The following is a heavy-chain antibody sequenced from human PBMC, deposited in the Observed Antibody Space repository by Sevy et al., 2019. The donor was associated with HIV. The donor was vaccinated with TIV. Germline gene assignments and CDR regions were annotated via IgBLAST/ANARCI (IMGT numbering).Heavy chain of an antibody. V-gene: IGHV3-23*01. D-gene: IGHD2-15*01. CDR1: GFTFSSYA. Sequence: GGSLRLSCAASGFTFSSYAMSWVRQAPGTGLEWVSAISGSGGSTYYADSVKGRFTISRDNSKNTLYLQMNSLRAEDTAVYYCAKGIVVAAIYYYYGMDVWGQGTTVTVSS. CDR2: ISGSGGST. CDR3: AKGIVVAAIYYYYGMDV. J-gene: IGHJ6*02.